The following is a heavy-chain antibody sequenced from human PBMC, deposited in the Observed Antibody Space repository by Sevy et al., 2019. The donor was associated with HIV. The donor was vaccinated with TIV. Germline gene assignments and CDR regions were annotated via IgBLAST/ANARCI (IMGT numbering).Heavy chain of an antibody. D-gene: IGHD2-2*01. CDR3: AKDHRGCSSTSCPKPGYYYYGMDV. CDR2: IRYDGSNK. CDR1: GFTFSSYG. J-gene: IGHJ6*02. V-gene: IGHV3-30*02. Sequence: GGSLRLSCAASGFTFSSYGMHWVRQAPGKGLEWVAFIRYDGSNKYYADSVKGRFTISRDNSKNRLYLQMNSLRAEDTAVYYCAKDHRGCSSTSCPKPGYYYYGMDVWGQGTTVTVSS.